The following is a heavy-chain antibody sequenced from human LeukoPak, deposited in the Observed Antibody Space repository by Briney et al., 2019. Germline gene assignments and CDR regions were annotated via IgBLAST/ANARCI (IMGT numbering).Heavy chain of an antibody. Sequence: GESLKISCKGSGYSFANYWIGWVRQMPGKGLEWMGIIYPGDSNTRYSSSFQGQVTISADKSISTAYLQWSSLKASDTAMYYCARGAVAGTQTIYPFDYWGQGTLDTVSS. CDR3: ARGAVAGTQTIYPFDY. CDR1: GYSFANYW. D-gene: IGHD6-19*01. CDR2: IYPGDSNT. J-gene: IGHJ4*02. V-gene: IGHV5-51*01.